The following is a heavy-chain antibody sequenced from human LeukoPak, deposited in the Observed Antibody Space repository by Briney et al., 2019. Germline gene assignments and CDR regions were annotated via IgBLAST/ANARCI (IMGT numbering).Heavy chain of an antibody. J-gene: IGHJ6*02. CDR2: LYLAGNT. V-gene: IGHV3-53*01. Sequence: PGGSLRLSCVASGLTIGSRYMSWVRQAPGKGLEWVSALYLAGNTYYADSVKGRFTISRDNSKNTLYLQMNSLRAEDTAVYYCAKEGDYDFYYGMDVWGQGTTVTVSS. D-gene: IGHD5-12*01. CDR1: GLTIGSRY. CDR3: AKEGDYDFYYGMDV.